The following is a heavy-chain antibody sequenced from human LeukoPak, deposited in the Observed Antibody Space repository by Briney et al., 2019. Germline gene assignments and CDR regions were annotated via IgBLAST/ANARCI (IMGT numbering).Heavy chain of an antibody. CDR1: GFTFSSYW. CDR3: AKDVKSSSWYSGWFDP. J-gene: IGHJ5*02. CDR2: IKQDGSEK. Sequence: GGSLRLSCAASGFTFSSYWMSWVRQAPGKGLEWVANIKQDGSEKYYVDSVKGRFTISRDNSKNTLYLQMNSLRAEDTAVYYCAKDVKSSSWYSGWFDPWGQGTLVTVSS. D-gene: IGHD6-13*01. V-gene: IGHV3-7*03.